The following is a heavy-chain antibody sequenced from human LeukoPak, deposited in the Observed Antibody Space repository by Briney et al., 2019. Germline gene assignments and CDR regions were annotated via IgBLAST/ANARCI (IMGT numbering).Heavy chain of an antibody. V-gene: IGHV3-7*01. CDR2: IKQDGSEK. CDR3: ARVSNAYDYYYMDV. J-gene: IGHJ6*03. Sequence: PGGSLRLSCAASGFTFSSYWMSWVRQAPGKGLEWVANIKQDGSEKYYVDSVKGRFAISRDNAKNSLYLQMNSLRAEDTAVYYCARVSNAYDYYYMDVWGKGTTVTVSS. D-gene: IGHD2-8*01. CDR1: GFTFSSYW.